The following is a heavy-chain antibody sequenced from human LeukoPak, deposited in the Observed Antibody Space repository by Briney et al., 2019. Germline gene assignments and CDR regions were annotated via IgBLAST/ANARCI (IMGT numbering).Heavy chain of an antibody. J-gene: IGHJ6*03. V-gene: IGHV4-59*01. Sequence: SETLSLTCTVSGGSISSYYWSWIRQPPGKGLEWIGNIYYSGSTNYNPSLKSRVTISVDTSKNQFSLKPSSVTAADTAVYYCARARIAAAGTPHYYYYMDVWGKGTTVTVSS. CDR3: ARARIAAAGTPHYYYYMDV. D-gene: IGHD6-13*01. CDR2: IYYSGST. CDR1: GGSISSYY.